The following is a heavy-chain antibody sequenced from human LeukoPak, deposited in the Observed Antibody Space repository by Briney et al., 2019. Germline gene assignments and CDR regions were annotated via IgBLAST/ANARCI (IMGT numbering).Heavy chain of an antibody. J-gene: IGHJ4*02. CDR3: SRGQSISAVAV. CDR1: GFSISSGHY. Sequence: SETLSLTCTVSGFSISSGHYWGWARQAPGKGLEWIASISHSGTTFYNPSLKSRVTISVDTSKNQFSLTVTSVTAADTAVYYCSRGQSISAVAVWGQGTLVTVSS. CDR2: ISHSGTT. V-gene: IGHV4-38-2*02. D-gene: IGHD6-13*01.